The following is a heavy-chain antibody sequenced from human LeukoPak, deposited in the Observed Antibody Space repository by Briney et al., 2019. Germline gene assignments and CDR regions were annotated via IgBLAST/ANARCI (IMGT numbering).Heavy chain of an antibody. Sequence: PGGSLRLSCAASGFPFRSYWMHWVRHAPGKGLVWVSRINSDGGSTSYADSVKGRFTISRDNAKNTLYLQMNSLRAEDTAVYYCAKGGAAVIDYWGQGTLVTVSS. CDR3: AKGGAAVIDY. CDR1: GFPFRSYW. CDR2: INSDGGST. D-gene: IGHD2-15*01. J-gene: IGHJ4*02. V-gene: IGHV3-74*01.